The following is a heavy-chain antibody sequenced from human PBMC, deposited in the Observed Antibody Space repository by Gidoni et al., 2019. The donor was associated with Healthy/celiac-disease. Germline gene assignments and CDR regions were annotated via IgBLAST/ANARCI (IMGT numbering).Heavy chain of an antibody. J-gene: IGHJ4*02. CDR2: ISSSSSTI. CDR1: GFTFRSYR. V-gene: IGHV3-48*02. D-gene: IGHD4-17*01. Sequence: EVQLVESGGGLVQPGGSLRLYCAASGFTFRSYRMNWVRQAPGKGLEWVSYISSSSSTIYYADSVKGRFTISRDNAKNSLYLQMNSLRDEDTAVYYCARDHGYGDYFDYWGQGTLVTVSS. CDR3: ARDHGYGDYFDY.